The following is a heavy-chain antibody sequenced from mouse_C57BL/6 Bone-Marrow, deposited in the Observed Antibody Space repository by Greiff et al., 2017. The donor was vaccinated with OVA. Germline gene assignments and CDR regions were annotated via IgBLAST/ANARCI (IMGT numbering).Heavy chain of an antibody. D-gene: IGHD1-1*01. J-gene: IGHJ4*01. CDR3: ITTVVGRAMDY. V-gene: IGHV1-69*01. Sequence: VQLQQPGAELVMPGASVKLSCKASGYTFTSYWMHWVKQRPGQGLEWIGEIDPSDSYTNYKQKFKGKSTLTVDKSSSTAYMQLSSLTSEDSAVYYCITTVVGRAMDYWGQGTSVTVSS. CDR2: IDPSDSYT. CDR1: GYTFTSYW.